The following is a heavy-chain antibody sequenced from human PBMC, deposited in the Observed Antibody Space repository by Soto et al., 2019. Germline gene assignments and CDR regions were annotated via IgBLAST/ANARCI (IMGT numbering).Heavy chain of an antibody. D-gene: IGHD5-12*01. V-gene: IGHV1-69*08. CDR3: AREGVATTRRAY. CDR2: LIPILGIA. Sequence: QVQLVQSGAEVKKPGSSVKVSCKASGGTFSSYTISWVRQAPGQGLEWMGRLIPILGIATYAQKFQCRVTITEDKCTSTAYMELSSRRCEDTAVYYSAREGVATTRRAYWGQGTLVTVSS. J-gene: IGHJ4*02. CDR1: GGTFSSYT.